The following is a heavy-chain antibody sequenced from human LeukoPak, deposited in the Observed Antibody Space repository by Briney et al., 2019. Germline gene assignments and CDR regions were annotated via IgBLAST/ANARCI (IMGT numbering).Heavy chain of an antibody. Sequence: ASVKISCKVSGYTFTDYYMHWVQQAPGRGLEWMRLVDPEDGETIYAEKFQGRVTITADTSTDTAYMELSSLRSEDTAVYYCATDCSRGGDSPHYWGQGTLVTVSS. CDR1: GYTFTDYY. V-gene: IGHV1-69-2*01. J-gene: IGHJ4*02. D-gene: IGHD2-21*02. CDR3: ATDCSRGGDSPHY. CDR2: VDPEDGET.